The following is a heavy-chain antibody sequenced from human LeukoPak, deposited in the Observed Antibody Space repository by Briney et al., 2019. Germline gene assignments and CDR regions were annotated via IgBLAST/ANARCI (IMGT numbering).Heavy chain of an antibody. CDR2: INPNSGGT. V-gene: IGHV1-2*02. CDR3: ARDPSYSSSSSYYFDY. Sequence: ASVKVSCKASGYTFTGYYMHWVRQAPGQGLEWMGWINPNSGGTNYAQKLQGRVTMTRDTSISTAYMELSRLRSDDTAVYYCARDPSYSSSSSYYFDYWGQGTLVTVSS. D-gene: IGHD6-6*01. CDR1: GYTFTGYY. J-gene: IGHJ4*02.